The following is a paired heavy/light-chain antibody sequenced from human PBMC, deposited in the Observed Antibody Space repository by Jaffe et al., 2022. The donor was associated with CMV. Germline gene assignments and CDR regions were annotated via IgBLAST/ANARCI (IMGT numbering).Heavy chain of an antibody. CDR1: GFTFSTYE. J-gene: IGHJ3*02. CDR2: ISTSGDTV. Sequence: DVNLVESGGGLVQPGGSLRLSCGGSGFTFSTYEMNWVRQPPGKGLEWVSYISTSGDTVYYSDSVKGRFTISRDNARNSLYLQMNSLRADDTAVYYCARGRGSTTIWGQGTMVTVSS. CDR3: ARGRGSTTI. V-gene: IGHV3-48*03. D-gene: IGHD3-16*01.
Light chain of an antibody. CDR1: QSVLGSSNSNNY. CDR3: QQYYSIPWT. V-gene: IGKV4-1*01. J-gene: IGKJ1*01. CDR2: WAS. Sequence: DIVMTQSPDSLAVSLGERATINCKSSQSVLGSSNSNNYLAWYQQKPGQPPKLLIYWASSRKSGVPDRFSGSGSGADFSLTISSLQAEDVAVYYCQQYYSIPWTFGQGTKVEIK.